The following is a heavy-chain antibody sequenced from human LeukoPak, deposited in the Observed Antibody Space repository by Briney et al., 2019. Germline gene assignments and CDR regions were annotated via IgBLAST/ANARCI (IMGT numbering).Heavy chain of an antibody. CDR2: VYYSET. V-gene: IGHV4-39*07. Sequence: RPSETLSLTCTVSGGSISSISYYWGWIRQPPGKGLEWIGTVYYSETYYNPSLKSRVTISADTSKNQFSLKLTSVTAADTAVYYCARDTTWFGELLSRSHNWFDPWGQGTLATVSS. D-gene: IGHD3-10*01. CDR1: GGSISSISYY. J-gene: IGHJ5*02. CDR3: ARDTTWFGELLSRSHNWFDP.